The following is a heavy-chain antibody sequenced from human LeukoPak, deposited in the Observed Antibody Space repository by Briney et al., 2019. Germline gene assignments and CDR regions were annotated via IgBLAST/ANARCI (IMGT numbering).Heavy chain of an antibody. V-gene: IGHV1-24*01. D-gene: IGHD4-17*01. CDR1: GYTLTELS. CDR3: VTTTGYGDWYAFDI. Sequence: ASVKVSCKVSGYTLTELSMHWVRQAPGKGPEWMGGFDPEDGETIYAQKFQGRVTMTEDTSTDTAYMELSSLRSEDTAVYYCVTTTGYGDWYAFDIWGQGTMVTVSS. J-gene: IGHJ3*02. CDR2: FDPEDGET.